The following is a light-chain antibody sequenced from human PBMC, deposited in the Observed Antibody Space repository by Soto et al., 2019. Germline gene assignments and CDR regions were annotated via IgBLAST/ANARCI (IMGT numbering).Light chain of an antibody. CDR1: QNVNSN. CDR2: GAS. V-gene: IGKV3-15*01. CDR3: HHYNNWPRT. Sequence: EIWMTQSPASLSVSPGERAPLSCRASQNVNSNLAWYQQKPGQAPRFLIYGASTRATGIPARFSGSGSGTEFTLTISSLQSEDFAVYYCHHYNNWPRTFGQGTKVDIK. J-gene: IGKJ1*01.